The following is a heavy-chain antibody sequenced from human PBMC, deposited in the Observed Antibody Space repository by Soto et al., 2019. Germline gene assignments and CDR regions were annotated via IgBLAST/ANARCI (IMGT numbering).Heavy chain of an antibody. D-gene: IGHD6-13*01. CDR1: GGTFSSYA. CDR3: AREWSAAGHFYGMDV. V-gene: IGHV1-69*05. CDR2: IIPIFGTA. J-gene: IGHJ6*02. Sequence: SVKVSCKASGGTFSSYAISWVRQAPGQGLEWMGGIIPIFGTANYAQKFRGRLTLTRDKSMRAVYMKLSNLRPDDSAVYYCAREWSAAGHFYGMDVWGQGTTVTVSS.